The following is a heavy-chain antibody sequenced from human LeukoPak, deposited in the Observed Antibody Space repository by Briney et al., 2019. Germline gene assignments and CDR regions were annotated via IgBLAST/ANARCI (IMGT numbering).Heavy chain of an antibody. Sequence: GGSLRLSCAASGFTFSSYWMHWVRQAPGKGLEWVSSLYTGGTAKYADSVKGRFTISRDDSKNTLYLQLDRLRAEDTAVYYCARASTKSPLRFVLLYDHWGQGTLVTVSS. CDR2: LYTGGTA. CDR1: GFTFSSYW. D-gene: IGHD2-15*01. CDR3: ARASTKSPLRFVLLYDH. J-gene: IGHJ4*02. V-gene: IGHV3-53*01.